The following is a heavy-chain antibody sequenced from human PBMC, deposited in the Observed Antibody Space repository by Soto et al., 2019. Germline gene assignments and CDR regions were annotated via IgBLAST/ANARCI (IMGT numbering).Heavy chain of an antibody. D-gene: IGHD3-3*01. CDR2: IYWNDDK. J-gene: IGHJ3*02. V-gene: IGHV2-5*01. CDR1: GFSLSTSGVG. Sequence: QITLKESGPTLVKPTQTLTLTCTFSGFSLSTSGVGVGWIRQPPGKALEWLALIYWNDDKRYSPSLKSRLTITKYNSKNQVVLTMPNMDHVDTATYACAHRQTRMRYYFWSGADDAFDIWGQGTMVTVSS. CDR3: AHRQTRMRYYFWSGADDAFDI.